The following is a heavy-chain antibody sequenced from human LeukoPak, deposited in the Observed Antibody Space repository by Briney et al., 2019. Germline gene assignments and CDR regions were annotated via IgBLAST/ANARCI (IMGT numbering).Heavy chain of an antibody. J-gene: IGHJ6*03. CDR3: ARNREILDRLGIDSNSYYYYMDV. V-gene: IGHV3-7*01. CDR2: INKDASEK. D-gene: IGHD3/OR15-3a*01. CDR1: GFTFSSYS. Sequence: PGGSLRLSCVGSGFTFSSYSMTWVRQAPGKGLEWVANINKDASEKTYVDSVKGRFSISRDNTKKSLYVQMNSLRAEDTAVHYCARNREILDRLGIDSNSYYYYMDVWGKGTAVTVSS.